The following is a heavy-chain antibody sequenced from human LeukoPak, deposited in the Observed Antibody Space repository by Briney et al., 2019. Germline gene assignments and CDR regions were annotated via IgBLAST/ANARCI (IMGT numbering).Heavy chain of an antibody. CDR2: ISAYNGNT. CDR3: ASGPFLTFDHTPEGYYHYYMDV. V-gene: IGHV1-18*04. D-gene: IGHD1-14*01. CDR1: GYTFTGYY. Sequence: ASVKVSCKASGYTFTGYYIHWVRQAPGQGLEWMGWISAYNGNTNYAQKFQGRLTITADASTSTAYMELSSLRSEDTAVYYCASGPFLTFDHTPEGYYHYYMDVWGTGTTVTTSS. J-gene: IGHJ6*03.